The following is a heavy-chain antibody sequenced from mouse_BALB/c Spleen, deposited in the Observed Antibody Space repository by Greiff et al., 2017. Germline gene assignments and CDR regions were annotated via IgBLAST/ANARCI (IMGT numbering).Heavy chain of an antibody. CDR2: IDPANGNT. CDR3: AILYDSGYFDV. V-gene: IGHV14-3*02. J-gene: IGHJ1*01. Sequence: EVQLKESGAELVKPGASVKLSCTASGFNIKDTYMHWVKQRPEQGLEWIGRIDPANGNTKYDPKFQGKATITADTSSNTAYLQLSSLTSEDTAVYYCAILYDSGYFDVWGAGTTVTVSS. CDR1: GFNIKDTY. D-gene: IGHD2-4*01.